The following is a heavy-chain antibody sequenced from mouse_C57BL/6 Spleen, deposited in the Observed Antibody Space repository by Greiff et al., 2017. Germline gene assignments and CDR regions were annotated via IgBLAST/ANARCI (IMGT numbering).Heavy chain of an antibody. V-gene: IGHV1-64*01. J-gene: IGHJ3*01. D-gene: IGHD1-1*01. Sequence: QVQLQQPGAELVKPGASVKLSCKASGYTFTSYWMHWVKQRPGQGLEWIGMIHPNSGSTNYNEKFKSKATLTVDKSSSTAYMQLSSLTSEGSAVYYCARYGGSSYGWFAYWGQGTLVTVSA. CDR1: GYTFTSYW. CDR3: ARYGGSSYGWFAY. CDR2: IHPNSGST.